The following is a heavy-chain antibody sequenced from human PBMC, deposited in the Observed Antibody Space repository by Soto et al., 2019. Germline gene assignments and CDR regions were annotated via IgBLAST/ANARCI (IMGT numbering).Heavy chain of an antibody. CDR2: IKYDGSEE. D-gene: IGHD5-12*01. Sequence: EVQVVESGGGLVQPGGSLRLYCAGSGFTFSDYWMSWARQAPGKGLEWVANIKYDGSEEYYVDSVRGRFTISRDNAMNSLHLQMNSLRADDTAVYYWARFASGKSASAWGQGTLVTVSS. J-gene: IGHJ5*02. CDR3: ARFASGKSASA. CDR1: GFTFSDYW. V-gene: IGHV3-7*05.